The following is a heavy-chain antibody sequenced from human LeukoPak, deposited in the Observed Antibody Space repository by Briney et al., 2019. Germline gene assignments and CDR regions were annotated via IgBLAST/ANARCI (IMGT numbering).Heavy chain of an antibody. J-gene: IGHJ4*02. D-gene: IGHD3-22*01. Sequence: GGSLILSCAASGFPFSSYAMSWVRRAPGKGLEWVSAISGSGGSTYYADSVKGRFTISRDNSKNTLYLQMNSLKTEDTAVYYCTTSYYYDSSGYYYDDYWGQGTLVTVSS. CDR1: GFPFSSYA. CDR2: ISGSGGST. CDR3: TTSYYYDSSGYYYDDY. V-gene: IGHV3-23*01.